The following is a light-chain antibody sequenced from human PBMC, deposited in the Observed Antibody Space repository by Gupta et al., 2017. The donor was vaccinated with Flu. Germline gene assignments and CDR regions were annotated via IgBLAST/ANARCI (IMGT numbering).Light chain of an antibody. V-gene: IGKV1-5*03. CDR3: QQYNSYSMYT. CDR1: QNINSW. Sequence: DRVTITCRASQNINSWLAWYQQKPGKAPNLLIYKASSLESGVPSRFSGSGSGTEFTLTISSLQPDDFASYYCQQYNSYSMYTFGQGTKLEMK. CDR2: KAS. J-gene: IGKJ2*01.